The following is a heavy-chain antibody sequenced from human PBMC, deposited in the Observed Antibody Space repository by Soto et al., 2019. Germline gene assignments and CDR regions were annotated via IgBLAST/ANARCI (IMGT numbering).Heavy chain of an antibody. Sequence: QVPLVQSGAEVKKPGASVKVSCKASGYTFTSYGISWVLQAPGQGLEWMGWSSAYNGNTNYAQKLQGRVTMTTDTSTSTAYMELRSLRSDDTAVYYCARGHYDILTPHIYGMDVWGQGTTVTVSS. CDR1: GYTFTSYG. D-gene: IGHD3-9*01. J-gene: IGHJ6*02. V-gene: IGHV1-18*01. CDR3: ARGHYDILTPHIYGMDV. CDR2: SSAYNGNT.